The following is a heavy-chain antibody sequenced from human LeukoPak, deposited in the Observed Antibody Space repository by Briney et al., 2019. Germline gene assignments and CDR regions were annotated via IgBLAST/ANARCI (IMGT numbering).Heavy chain of an antibody. CDR3: AKELGYSYGWPFDY. V-gene: IGHV3-30*18. Sequence: GGSLRLSCAASGFTFSSYGMHWVRQAPGKGLEWVAVISYDGSNKYYADSVKGRFTISRDNSKNTLYLQMNSLRAEDTAAYYCAKELGYSYGWPFDYWGQGTLVTVSS. CDR1: GFTFSSYG. CDR2: ISYDGSNK. D-gene: IGHD5-18*01. J-gene: IGHJ4*02.